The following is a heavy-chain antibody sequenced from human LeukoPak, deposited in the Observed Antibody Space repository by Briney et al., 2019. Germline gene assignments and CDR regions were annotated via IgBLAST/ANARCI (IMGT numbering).Heavy chain of an antibody. J-gene: IGHJ4*02. Sequence: GGSLRLSCEVSGFPFSFFEINWVRQAPGKGLEWVSNIASSGRTRYYADSVKGRFSISRDNAKNSPYLQMNTLRVEDTGVYYCALLAVASDFDYWGQGALVTVSS. CDR3: ALLAVASDFDY. CDR2: IASSGRTR. CDR1: GFPFSFFE. D-gene: IGHD6-19*01. V-gene: IGHV3-48*03.